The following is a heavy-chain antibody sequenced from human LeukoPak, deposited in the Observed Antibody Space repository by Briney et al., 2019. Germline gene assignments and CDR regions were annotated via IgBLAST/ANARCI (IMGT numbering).Heavy chain of an antibody. D-gene: IGHD3-10*01. J-gene: IGHJ4*02. CDR1: GGSISNYY. Sequence: SETLSLTCTVSGGSISNYYWSWIRQPPGKGLEWIGYIYYSGSTNYNPSLKSRVSISLDTSKNHFSLKLSSVTAADMAVYYCASGEVTFDYWGQGTLVTVSS. CDR3: ASGEVTFDY. CDR2: IYYSGST. V-gene: IGHV4-59*01.